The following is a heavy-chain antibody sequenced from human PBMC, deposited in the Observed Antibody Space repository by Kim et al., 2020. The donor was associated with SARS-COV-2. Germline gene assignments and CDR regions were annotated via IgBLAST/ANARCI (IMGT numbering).Heavy chain of an antibody. Sequence: IRDSGGRTHYADSVKGRFTISRDNSKSTLFLQMNSLRAEDTAVYYCEASDYWGQGSLVTVSS. CDR2: IRDSGGRT. CDR3: EASDY. V-gene: IGHV3-23*01. J-gene: IGHJ4*02.